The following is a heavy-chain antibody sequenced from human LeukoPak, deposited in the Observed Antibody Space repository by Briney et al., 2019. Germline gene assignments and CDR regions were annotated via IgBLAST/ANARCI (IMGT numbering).Heavy chain of an antibody. V-gene: IGHV4-30-4*08. CDR2: IYYSGST. Sequence: SQTLSLTCTVSGGSISSGDYYWSWIRQPPGKGLEWIGYIYYSGSTYHNPSLKSRVIISVDTSKNQFSLKLSSVSAADTAVYYCARVEYSSSWSAFDIWGQGTMLTVSS. D-gene: IGHD6-13*01. J-gene: IGHJ3*02. CDR1: GGSISSGDYY. CDR3: ARVEYSSSWSAFDI.